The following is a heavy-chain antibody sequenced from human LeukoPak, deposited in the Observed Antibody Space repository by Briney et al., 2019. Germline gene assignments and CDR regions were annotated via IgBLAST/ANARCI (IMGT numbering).Heavy chain of an antibody. V-gene: IGHV1-69*05. CDR1: GGTFSSYA. Sequence: SVKVSCKASGGTFSSYAISWVRQAPGQGLEWMGGIIPIFGTANYAQKFQGRVTITTDESTSTAYMELSSLRSEDTAVYYCAAEQGSLLVPEKGYYYYYMDVWGKGTTVTVSS. D-gene: IGHD6-13*01. CDR2: IIPIFGTA. CDR3: AAEQGSLLVPEKGYYYYYMDV. J-gene: IGHJ6*03.